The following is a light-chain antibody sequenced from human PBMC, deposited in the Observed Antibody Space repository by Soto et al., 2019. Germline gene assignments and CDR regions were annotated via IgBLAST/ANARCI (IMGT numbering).Light chain of an antibody. CDR1: QSISKW. CDR2: GAS. J-gene: IGKJ1*01. Sequence: DIQMTQSPSTLSASVGDRVTITCRASQSISKWLARYQQKPGKAPKLLIYGASSLESGVPSRFSGSGSGTEFTLTISSLQADDFATYYCQQYNSYDMWSFGQGTKVDLK. CDR3: QQYNSYDMWS. V-gene: IGKV1-5*01.